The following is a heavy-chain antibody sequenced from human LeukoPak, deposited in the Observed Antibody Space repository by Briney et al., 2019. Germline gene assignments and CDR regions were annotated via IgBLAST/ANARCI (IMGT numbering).Heavy chain of an antibody. V-gene: IGHV4-34*01. Sequence: SETLSLTCAVYGGSFIGYYWSWIRQPPGKGLEWIGEINHFGSTNYNPSLKSRVTISIDTSKNQFSLKLSSVTAANTAVYYCARIRSRKWGFDYWGQGTLVTVSS. D-gene: IGHD1-26*01. CDR2: INHFGST. J-gene: IGHJ4*02. CDR1: GGSFIGYY. CDR3: ARIRSRKWGFDY.